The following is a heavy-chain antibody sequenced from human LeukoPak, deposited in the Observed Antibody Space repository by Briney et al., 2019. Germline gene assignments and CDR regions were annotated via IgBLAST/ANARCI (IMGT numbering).Heavy chain of an antibody. Sequence: PGGSLRLSCAISGFTSTTAWMTWVRQAPGKGLEWVADIRQDGSDKYYVDSVKGRFIISRDNAKKSVSLHMNNLRVEDTAVYYCVVSKYILSWSAFDFWGRGTMVTVSS. CDR3: VVSKYILSWSAFDF. J-gene: IGHJ3*01. CDR1: GFTSTTAW. CDR2: IRQDGSDK. V-gene: IGHV3-7*01. D-gene: IGHD6-13*01.